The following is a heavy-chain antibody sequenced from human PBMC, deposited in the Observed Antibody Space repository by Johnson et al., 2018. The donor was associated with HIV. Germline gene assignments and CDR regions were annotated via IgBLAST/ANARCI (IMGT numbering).Heavy chain of an antibody. CDR1: GFPFSSYA. J-gene: IGHJ3*02. CDR3: AAWDSSREYAFDI. CDR2: ISGSGGST. V-gene: IGHV3-23*04. Sequence: VLLVESGGGLVQPGGSLRLSCAASGFPFSSYAMSWVRQAPGKGLEWVSAISGSGGSTYYADSVKGRFTISRDNYKNTLYLQMNSLRAEDTAVYYCAAWDSSREYAFDIWGQGTMVTVSS. D-gene: IGHD6-13*01.